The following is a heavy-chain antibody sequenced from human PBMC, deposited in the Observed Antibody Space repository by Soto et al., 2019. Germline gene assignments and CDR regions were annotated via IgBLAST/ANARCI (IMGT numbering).Heavy chain of an antibody. V-gene: IGHV4-39*01. Sequence: PSETLSLTCTVSGGSISSSSYYWGWIRQPPGKGLEWIGSIYYSGSTYYNPSLKSRVTISVDTSKNQFSLKLSSVTAADTAVYYCARQNYGDYGGGFDYWGQGTLVTAPQ. CDR1: GGSISSSSYY. D-gene: IGHD4-17*01. J-gene: IGHJ4*02. CDR3: ARQNYGDYGGGFDY. CDR2: IYYSGST.